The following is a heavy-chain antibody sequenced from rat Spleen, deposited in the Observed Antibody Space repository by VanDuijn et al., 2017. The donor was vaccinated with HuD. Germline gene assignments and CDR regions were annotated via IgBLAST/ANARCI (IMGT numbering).Heavy chain of an antibody. V-gene: IGHV4-2*01. J-gene: IGHJ4*01. CDR1: GFNFNDYW. D-gene: IGHD1-12*02. Sequence: EVKLVESGGGLVQPGRSLKLSCAASGFNFNDYWMGWVRQAPGKGLEWIGEINKDSSKINYTPSLKDKFTISRDNAKSTLYLQMDSLRSEDTATYYCARHGIYYYDGSYYYVMDAWGQGASVTVSS. CDR2: INKDSSKI. CDR3: ARHGIYYYDGSYYYVMDA.